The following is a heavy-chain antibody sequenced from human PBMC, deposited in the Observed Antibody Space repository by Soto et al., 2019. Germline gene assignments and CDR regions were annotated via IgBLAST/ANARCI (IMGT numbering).Heavy chain of an antibody. J-gene: IGHJ3*02. V-gene: IGHV3-13*01. D-gene: IGHD5-12*01. CDR1: GFTFSDYD. CDR2: IVTVGDT. Sequence: PGGSLRLSCAASGFTFSDYDMHWVRQAAGKGLEWVSAIVTVGDTYYLGSVKGRFTVSRENAKNSLYPQMNSLRAGDTAVYYCARSLSGYDSHDAFDIWGKGTMVTVSS. CDR3: ARSLSGYDSHDAFDI.